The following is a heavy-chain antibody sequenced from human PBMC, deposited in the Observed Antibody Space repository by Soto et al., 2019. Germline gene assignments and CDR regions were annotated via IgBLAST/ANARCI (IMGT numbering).Heavy chain of an antibody. J-gene: IGHJ5*02. V-gene: IGHV1-18*01. Sequence: QVHLVQSGVEVKTPGASVKVSCQASGYTFFTYDISWVRQAPGQGLEWMGWISTYSGDTKYAQKFQGRVTMTTDTSTTTAYLKLRSLRSAATAVYYFAIRHGPTTSENWFDPWGQGTLVTVSS. CDR2: ISTYSGDT. CDR1: GYTFFTYD. CDR3: AIRHGPTTSENWFDP. D-gene: IGHD5-12*01.